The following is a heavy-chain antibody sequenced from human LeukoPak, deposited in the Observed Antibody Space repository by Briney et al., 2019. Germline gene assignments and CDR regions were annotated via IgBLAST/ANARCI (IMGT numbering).Heavy chain of an antibody. Sequence: ASVKVSCKASGYTFPGYYMHWVRQAPGQGLEWMGWINPNSGGTNYAQKLQGRVTMTRDTSISTAYMELSRLRSDDTAVYYCAREHSSSSGKVFDYWGQGTLVTVSS. CDR2: INPNSGGT. V-gene: IGHV1-2*02. CDR1: GYTFPGYY. D-gene: IGHD6-6*01. J-gene: IGHJ4*02. CDR3: AREHSSSSGKVFDY.